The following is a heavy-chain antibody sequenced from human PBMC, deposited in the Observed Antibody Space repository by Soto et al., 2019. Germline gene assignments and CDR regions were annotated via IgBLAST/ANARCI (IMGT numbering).Heavy chain of an antibody. V-gene: IGHV3-21*02. J-gene: IGHJ4*02. CDR3: ASEYYDSSGYYYVDY. CDR2: ISSSSSYI. D-gene: IGHD3-22*01. Sequence: VQLVESGGGVVQPGRSLRLSCAASGFTFSSYSMNWVRQAPGKGLEWVSSISSSSSYIYYADSVKGRFTISRDNAKNSLYLQMNSLRAEDTAVYYCASEYYDSSGYYYVDYWGQGTLVTVSS. CDR1: GFTFSSYS.